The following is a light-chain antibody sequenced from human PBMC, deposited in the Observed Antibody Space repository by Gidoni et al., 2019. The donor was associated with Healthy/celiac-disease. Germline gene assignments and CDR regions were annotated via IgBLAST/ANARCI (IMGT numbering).Light chain of an antibody. J-gene: IGKJ2*01. CDR2: AAS. CDR3: QQCYSTPFT. Sequence: ILMQPSPSSLSASVGDRVTITCRASQSISNYLNWYQQKPGKAPKLLIYAASSLQSGVPSRFSGSGSGTDFTLTISSLQPEDFATYYCQQCYSTPFTFGQGTKVEIK. V-gene: IGKV1-39*01. CDR1: QSISNY.